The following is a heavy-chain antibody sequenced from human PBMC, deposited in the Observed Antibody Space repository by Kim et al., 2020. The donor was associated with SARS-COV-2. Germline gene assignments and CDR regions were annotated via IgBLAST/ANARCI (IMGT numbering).Heavy chain of an antibody. CDR3: ARVWELRGNWFDP. Sequence: GGSLRLSCAASGFTFSSYWMHWVRQAPGKGLVWVSRINSDGSSTSYADSVKGRFTISRDNAKNTLYLQMNSLRAEDTAVYYCARVWELRGNWFDPWGQGTLVTVSS. CDR2: INSDGSST. J-gene: IGHJ5*02. V-gene: IGHV3-74*01. CDR1: GFTFSSYW. D-gene: IGHD1-26*01.